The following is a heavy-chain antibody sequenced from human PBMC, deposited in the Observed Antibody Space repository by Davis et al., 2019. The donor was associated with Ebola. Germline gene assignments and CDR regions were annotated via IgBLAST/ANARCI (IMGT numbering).Heavy chain of an antibody. J-gene: IGHJ6*02. CDR1: GESITNTDYY. CDR3: ARDGPYYYGMDI. CDR2: TDFSGYT. V-gene: IGHV4-30-4*01. Sequence: SCSVSGESITNTDYYWNWIRQTPGKGLEWIGSTDFSGYTHCNPSLGSRFSISIDTSKNQFSLRVNSVTGADTAVYYCARDGPYYYGMDIWGQGTPVSVSS.